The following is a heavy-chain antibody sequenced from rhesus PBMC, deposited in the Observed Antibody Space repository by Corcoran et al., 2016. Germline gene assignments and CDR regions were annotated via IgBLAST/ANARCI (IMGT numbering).Heavy chain of an antibody. CDR1: GYSFTSYW. CDR2: IDPVDSDT. D-gene: IGHD3S6*01. J-gene: IGHJ6*01. Sequence: EVQLVQSGAEVKRPGESLKISCKTSGYSFTSYWISWVRQMPGKGLEWMWAIDPVDSDTGSSPSFQAQGTISADKSISTTYLQWSSLKASDSATYYCAGTFYTHYGLDSWGQGVVVTVSS. CDR3: AGTFYTHYGLDS. V-gene: IGHV5-2*01.